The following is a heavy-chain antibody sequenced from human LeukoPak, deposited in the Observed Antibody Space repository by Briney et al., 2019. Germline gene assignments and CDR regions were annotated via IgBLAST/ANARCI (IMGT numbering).Heavy chain of an antibody. D-gene: IGHD1-26*01. V-gene: IGHV3-72*01. CDR2: TRNKANNYTT. CDR1: GFTFSDHY. CDR3: ARVGGGGSYSEYFQH. Sequence: QPGGSLRLSCAASGFTFSDHYMDWVRQAPGKGLEWVGRTRNKANNYTTEYAASVKGRFAISRDDSKNSLYLQMNSLKTEDTAVYYCARVGGGGSYSEYFQHWGQGTLVTVSS. J-gene: IGHJ1*01.